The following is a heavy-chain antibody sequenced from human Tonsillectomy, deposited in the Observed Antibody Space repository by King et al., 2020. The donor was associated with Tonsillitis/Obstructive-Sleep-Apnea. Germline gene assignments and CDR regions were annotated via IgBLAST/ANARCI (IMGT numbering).Heavy chain of an antibody. CDR2: IDHSGST. D-gene: IGHD6-13*01. V-gene: IGHV4-34*01. Sequence: QVQLQQWGAGLLKPSETLSLTCAVYGGSFSGYYWNWICQPPGKGLEWIGEIDHSGSTNYNPSLKSRVTTSVDTSKNQFSLKLSSVTAADTAVYFCAREHTSSLDYWGQGTLVTVSS. J-gene: IGHJ4*02. CDR1: GGSFSGYY. CDR3: AREHTSSLDY.